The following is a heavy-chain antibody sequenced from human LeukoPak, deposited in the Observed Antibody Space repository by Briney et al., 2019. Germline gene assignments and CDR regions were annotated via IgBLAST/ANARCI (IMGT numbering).Heavy chain of an antibody. CDR1: GYTFTSYY. Sequence: SVKVSCKASGYTFTSYYMHWVRQAPGQGLEWMGGIIPIFGTGNSAQKFQGRVTITADESTSTAYMELSSLRSEDTAVYYCASLTGGLYYYYMDVWGKGTTVTISS. V-gene: IGHV1-69*13. CDR2: IIPIFGTG. D-gene: IGHD7-27*01. J-gene: IGHJ6*03. CDR3: ASLTGGLYYYYMDV.